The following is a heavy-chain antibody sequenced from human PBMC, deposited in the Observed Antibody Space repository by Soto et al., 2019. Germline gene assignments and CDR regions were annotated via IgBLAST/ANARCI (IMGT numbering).Heavy chain of an antibody. Sequence: GGSLRLSCAASGFTFNSYSVNWVRQAPGKGLEWVASISSGSVYTDFADSVKGRFTISRDDVTNSVSLQMDSLRVEDTGIYYCARYDAFKAFDLWGQGTMVTVS. CDR2: ISSGSVYT. CDR3: ARYDAFKAFDL. V-gene: IGHV3-21*01. D-gene: IGHD1-1*01. J-gene: IGHJ3*01. CDR1: GFTFNSYS.